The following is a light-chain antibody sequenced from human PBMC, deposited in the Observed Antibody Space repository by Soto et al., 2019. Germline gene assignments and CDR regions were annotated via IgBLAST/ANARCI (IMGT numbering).Light chain of an antibody. CDR3: RSYTSSSTRV. J-gene: IGLJ2*01. CDR1: SSDVGGYNY. V-gene: IGLV2-14*01. CDR2: DVS. Sequence: QSVLTQPASVSGSPGQSITISCTGTSSDVGGYNYVSWYQQHPGKAPKLMIYDVSNRPSGVSTRFSGSKSGNTASLTISGLQAEDEADYYCRSYTSSSTRVFGGGTKVTVL.